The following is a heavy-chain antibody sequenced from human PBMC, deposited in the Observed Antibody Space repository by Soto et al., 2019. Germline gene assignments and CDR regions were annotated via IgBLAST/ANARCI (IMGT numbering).Heavy chain of an antibody. V-gene: IGHV1-69*12. CDR3: ARTLRGGATTAAFDY. D-gene: IGHD1-26*01. CDR2: IIPIFGTA. CDR1: GGTFSSYA. Sequence: QVQLVQSGAEVRKPGSSVKVSCKASGGTFSSYAISWVRQAPGQGLEWMGGIIPIFGTANYAQKFQGRVTITADESTSTAYMELSSLRSEDTAVYYCARTLRGGATTAAFDYWGQGTLVTVSS. J-gene: IGHJ4*02.